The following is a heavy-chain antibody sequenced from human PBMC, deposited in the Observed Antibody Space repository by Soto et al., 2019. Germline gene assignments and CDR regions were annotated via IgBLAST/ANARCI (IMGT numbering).Heavy chain of an antibody. V-gene: IGHV1-2*04. Sequence: ASVKVSCKASGYTFTGYYTHWVRQAPGQGLEWMGWINPNSGGTNYAQKFQGWVTMTRDTSISTAYMELSRLRSDDTAVYYCASSVNYYYGMDVWGQGTTVTVSS. J-gene: IGHJ6*02. CDR3: ASSVNYYYGMDV. CDR2: INPNSGGT. CDR1: GYTFTGYY.